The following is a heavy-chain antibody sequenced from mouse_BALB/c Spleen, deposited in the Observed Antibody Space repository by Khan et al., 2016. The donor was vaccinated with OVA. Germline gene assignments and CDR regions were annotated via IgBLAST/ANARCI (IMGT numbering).Heavy chain of an antibody. Sequence: EVQLQQSGPELVKPGASVKISCKASGYSFTGYFMHWVMQSHGKSLEWIGRINPHFGETFYNQKFVVKATLTVDESSSTAHLELRSLASEDSAVYYCARIYGSDFDYWGQGTTLTVSS. CDR1: GYSFTGYF. J-gene: IGHJ2*01. CDR2: INPHFGET. D-gene: IGHD1-1*01. CDR3: ARIYGSDFDY. V-gene: IGHV1-20*02.